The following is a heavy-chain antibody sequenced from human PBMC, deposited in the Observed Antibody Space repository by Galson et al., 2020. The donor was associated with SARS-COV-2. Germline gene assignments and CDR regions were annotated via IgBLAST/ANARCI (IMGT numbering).Heavy chain of an antibody. CDR3: ARRQQKRSPIPFDI. CDR1: GFTFSSYS. V-gene: IGHV3-21*01. Sequence: GGSLRLSCAASGFTFSSYSMNWVRQAPGKGLEWVSSISSSSSYIYYADSVKGRFTISRDNAKNSLYLQMNSLRAEDTAVYYCARRQQKRSPIPFDIWGQGTMVTVSS. CDR2: ISSSSSYI. J-gene: IGHJ3*02. D-gene: IGHD1-26*01.